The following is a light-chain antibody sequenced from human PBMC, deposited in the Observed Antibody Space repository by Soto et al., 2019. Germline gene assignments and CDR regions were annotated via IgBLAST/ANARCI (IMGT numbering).Light chain of an antibody. Sequence: QSVLTQPASVSGSPGQSITISCTGTSSDVGGYNYVSWYQQHPGKAPKLMIYEVSNRPSGVSNRFSGSKSGNTASLTISGLQAEDEADYYCCSYADNYSYVFGTGTKVT. CDR1: SSDVGGYNY. J-gene: IGLJ1*01. CDR2: EVS. V-gene: IGLV2-14*01. CDR3: CSYADNYSYV.